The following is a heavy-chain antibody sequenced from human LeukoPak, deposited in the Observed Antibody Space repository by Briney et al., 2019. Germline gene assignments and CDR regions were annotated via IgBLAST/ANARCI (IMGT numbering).Heavy chain of an antibody. CDR3: ARFGCSSTSCYTSWFDP. D-gene: IGHD2-2*02. CDR1: GGSFSGYY. V-gene: IGHV4-34*01. J-gene: IGHJ5*02. CDR2: INHSGST. Sequence: SETLSLTCAVYGGSFSGYYWSWIRQPPGKGLGWIGEINHSGSTNYNPSLKSRVTISVDTSKNQFSLKLSSVTAADTAVYYCARFGCSSTSCYTSWFDPWGQGTLVTVSS.